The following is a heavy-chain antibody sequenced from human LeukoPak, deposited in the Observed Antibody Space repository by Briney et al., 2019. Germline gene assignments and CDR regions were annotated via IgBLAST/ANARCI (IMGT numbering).Heavy chain of an antibody. CDR2: INHSGST. CDR1: GGSFSGYY. CDR3: ARSRAFNSGAFDP. Sequence: PSETLSLTCAVYGGSFSGYYWSWIRQPPGKGLEWIGEINHSGSTNYNPSLKSRVTISVDTSKNQFSLGLNSVTAADTAVYYCARSRAFNSGAFDPWGQGSLVTVSS. V-gene: IGHV4-34*01. D-gene: IGHD1-26*01. J-gene: IGHJ5*02.